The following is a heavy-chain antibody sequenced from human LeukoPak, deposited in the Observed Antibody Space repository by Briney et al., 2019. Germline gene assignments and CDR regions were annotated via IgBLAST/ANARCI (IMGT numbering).Heavy chain of an antibody. V-gene: IGHV3-7*01. CDR3: ARVRSDFGEAMGY. J-gene: IGHJ4*02. D-gene: IGHD3-10*01. CDR1: GFTFSSYW. CDR2: IKQDGSEK. Sequence: GGSLRLSCAASGFTFSSYWMSWVRQAPGKGLEWVANIKQDGSEKYYVDSVKGRFTISRDNAKNSPYLQMNSLRAEDTAVYYCARVRSDFGEAMGYWGQGTLVTVSS.